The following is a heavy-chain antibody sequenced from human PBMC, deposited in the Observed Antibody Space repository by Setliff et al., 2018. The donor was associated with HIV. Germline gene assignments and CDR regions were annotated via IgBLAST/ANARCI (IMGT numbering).Heavy chain of an antibody. CDR1: GYTFTSLD. V-gene: IGHV1-8*01. D-gene: IGHD2-15*01. CDR3: ARGAPGRSCSGGSCSYFDF. CDR2: LNPTSGNT. Sequence: ASVKVSCKASGYTFTSLDTNWVRQATGQGPEWMGWLNPTSGNTGSAQRFQGRVTMTRNTSISIAYMELSNLRSEDTAVYYCARGAPGRSCSGGSCSYFDFWGQGTLVTVSS. J-gene: IGHJ4*02.